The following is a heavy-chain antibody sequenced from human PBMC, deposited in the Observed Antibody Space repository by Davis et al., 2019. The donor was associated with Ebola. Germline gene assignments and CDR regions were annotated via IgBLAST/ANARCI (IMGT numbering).Heavy chain of an antibody. CDR2: INHSGST. V-gene: IGHV4-34*01. D-gene: IGHD1-26*01. CDR1: GCSFSGHY. Sequence: SETLSLTCAVYGCSFSGHYWSWIRQPPGKGLEWIGEINHSGSTHYNPSLKSRVTISVDTSKNQFSLKVNSVTAADTAMYYCARGYYLLEYWGHGRLVTVSS. J-gene: IGHJ4*01. CDR3: ARGYYLLEY.